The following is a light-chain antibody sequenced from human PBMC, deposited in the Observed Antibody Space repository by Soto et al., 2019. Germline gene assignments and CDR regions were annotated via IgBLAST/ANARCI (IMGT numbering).Light chain of an antibody. CDR2: DTD. Sequence: QSVLTQPPSVSAAPGQKVTISCSGSNSNIGNNYVSWYQQLPGTAPKLLIFDTDKRPSGIPGRFSGSKSGTSATLGITGLQTGDEADYYCGTWDNSLSACVFGPGTKLTVL. CDR3: GTWDNSLSACV. V-gene: IGLV1-51*01. CDR1: NSNIGNNY. J-gene: IGLJ1*01.